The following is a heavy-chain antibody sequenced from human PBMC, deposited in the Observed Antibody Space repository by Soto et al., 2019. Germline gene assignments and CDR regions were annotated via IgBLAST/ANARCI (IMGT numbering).Heavy chain of an antibody. CDR2: INHSGST. V-gene: IGHV4-34*01. J-gene: IGHJ4*02. D-gene: IGHD2-2*01. Sequence: QVQLQQWGAGLLKPSETLSLTCAVYGGSFSGYYWSWIRQPPGKGLEWIGEINHSGSTNYNPSLKGRVTISVEPSKNQFSLKLSSVTAADTAVYYCARGLSSSTSCYLDYWGQGTLVTVSS. CDR1: GGSFSGYY. CDR3: ARGLSSSTSCYLDY.